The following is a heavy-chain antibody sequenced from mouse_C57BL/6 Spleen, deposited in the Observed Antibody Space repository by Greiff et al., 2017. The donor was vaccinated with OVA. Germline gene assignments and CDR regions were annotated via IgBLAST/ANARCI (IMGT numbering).Heavy chain of an antibody. CDR2: IRNKANNHAT. J-gene: IGHJ2*01. V-gene: IGHV6-6*01. Sequence: EVKLVESGGGLVQPGGSMKLSCAASGFTFSDAWMDWVRQSPEKGLEWVAEIRNKANNHATYYAESVKGRFTISRDDSKSSVYLQMNSLRAEDAGIYYCTRGGTFLFDYWGQGTTLTVSS. CDR3: TRGGTFLFDY. D-gene: IGHD4-1*01. CDR1: GFTFSDAW.